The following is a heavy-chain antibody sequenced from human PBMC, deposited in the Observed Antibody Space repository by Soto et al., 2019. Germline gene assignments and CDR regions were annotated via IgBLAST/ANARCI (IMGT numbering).Heavy chain of an antibody. V-gene: IGHV4-39*01. CDR3: ARQGIVVVVAANGNWFDH. D-gene: IGHD2-15*01. J-gene: IGHJ5*02. Sequence: XETLSLTCTVAGGSMSSSSYYWGWIRQPPGKGLEWIGSIYYSGSTYYNPSLKSRVTISVDTSKNQFSLKLSSVTAADTAVYYCARQGIVVVVAANGNWFDHWGQGTLVTVSS. CDR2: IYYSGST. CDR1: GGSMSSSSYY.